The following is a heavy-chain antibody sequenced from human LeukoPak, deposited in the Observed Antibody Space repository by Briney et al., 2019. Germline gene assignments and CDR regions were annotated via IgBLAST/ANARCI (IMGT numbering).Heavy chain of an antibody. CDR2: MNPNSGGT. Sequence: GASVKVSCKTSVYTFTAYYIHWLRQAPGQGLEWMGWMNPNSGGTKYAQTFQGRATLTRDTSISTAYLELSSLTSDDTAVYFCARQGSNSSGWYPVDDWGQGTLVTVSS. V-gene: IGHV1-2*02. D-gene: IGHD6-19*01. J-gene: IGHJ4*02. CDR3: ARQGSNSSGWYPVDD. CDR1: VYTFTAYY.